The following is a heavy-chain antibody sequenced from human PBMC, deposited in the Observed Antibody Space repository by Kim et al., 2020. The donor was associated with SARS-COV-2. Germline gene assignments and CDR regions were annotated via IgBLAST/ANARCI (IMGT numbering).Heavy chain of an antibody. D-gene: IGHD3-16*01. CDR3: ARERYGGYFDY. V-gene: IGHV3-30*04. CDR1: GFTFSSYA. Sequence: GGSLRLSCAASGFTFSSYAMHWVRQAPGKGLEWVAVISYDGSNKYYADSVKGRFTISRDNSKNTLYLQMNSLRAEDTAVYYCARERYGGYFDYWGQGTLVTVSS. CDR2: ISYDGSNK. J-gene: IGHJ4*02.